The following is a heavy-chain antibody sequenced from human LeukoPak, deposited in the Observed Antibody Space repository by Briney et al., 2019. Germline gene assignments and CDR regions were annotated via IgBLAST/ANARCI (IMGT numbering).Heavy chain of an antibody. CDR2: MNPNSGNT. V-gene: IGHV1-8*03. CDR3: ARGRRETVTTEYYYYYMDV. D-gene: IGHD4-17*01. Sequence: ASVKVSCKASGGTFSSYAINWVRQATGQGLEWMGWMNPNSGNTGYAQKFQGGVTITRNTSISTAYMELSSLRSEDTAVYYCARGRRETVTTEYYYYYMDVWGKGTTVTISS. CDR1: GGTFSSYA. J-gene: IGHJ6*03.